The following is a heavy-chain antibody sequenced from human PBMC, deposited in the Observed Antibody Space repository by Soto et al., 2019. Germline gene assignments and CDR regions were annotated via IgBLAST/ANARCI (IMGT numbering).Heavy chain of an antibody. Sequence: PGGSLRLSCSASGFTFSSYWMNWVRQVPGKGLVWVSRINSDGRTTNYTDSVKGRFIISRDNAKSKVHLQMNSLRAEDTAVYYCVRGYSGTYRIDFWGQGALVTVAS. V-gene: IGHV3-74*01. CDR2: INSDGRTT. CDR1: GFTFSSYW. D-gene: IGHD1-26*01. J-gene: IGHJ4*02. CDR3: VRGYSGTYRIDF.